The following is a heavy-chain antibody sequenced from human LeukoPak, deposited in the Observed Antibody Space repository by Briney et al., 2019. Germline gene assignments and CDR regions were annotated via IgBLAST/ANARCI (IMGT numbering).Heavy chain of an antibody. D-gene: IGHD3-10*01. Sequence: SQTLSLTCSVSGDSISSGSFYWSWIRQPAGRGLEWIGRIYPSGSTNYNPSLKSRVTISVDTSKNQFSLKLSSVTAADTAVYYCARHPRYNTYYYGSGSSRTNWFDPWGQGTLVTVSS. V-gene: IGHV4-61*02. CDR3: ARHPRYNTYYYGSGSSRTNWFDP. J-gene: IGHJ5*02. CDR2: IYPSGST. CDR1: GDSISSGSFY.